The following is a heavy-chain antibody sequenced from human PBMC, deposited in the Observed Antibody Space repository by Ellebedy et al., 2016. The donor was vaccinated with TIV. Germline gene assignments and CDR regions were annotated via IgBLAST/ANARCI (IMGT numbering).Heavy chain of an antibody. J-gene: IGHJ4*02. CDR3: AKDNRICSGNGFGLAFDY. CDR2: VSYDGTNQ. CDR1: GFTFTTYG. D-gene: IGHD2-15*01. Sequence: PGGSLRLSCAASGFTFTTYGMHWVRQAPGKGLEWLAVVSYDGTNQYYAASVKGRFTISRDNSKNSLYLQMKSLRAEDTAVYYCAKDNRICSGNGFGLAFDYWGQGSLVTVSS. V-gene: IGHV3-30*18.